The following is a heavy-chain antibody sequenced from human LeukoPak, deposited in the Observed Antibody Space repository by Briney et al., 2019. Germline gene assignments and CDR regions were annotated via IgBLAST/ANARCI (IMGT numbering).Heavy chain of an antibody. J-gene: IGHJ4*02. CDR3: ARHGTLESTTYPLDY. CDR2: IYYSGST. Sequence: PSETLSLTCTVSGGSISGYYWSWIRQAPGKGLDWIGNIYYSGSTNYNPSLKGRVTISIDTSKNQFSLKLSSVTAADTAVYYCARHGTLESTTYPLDYWGQGTLVTVSS. CDR1: GGSISGYY. D-gene: IGHD1-1*01. V-gene: IGHV4-59*08.